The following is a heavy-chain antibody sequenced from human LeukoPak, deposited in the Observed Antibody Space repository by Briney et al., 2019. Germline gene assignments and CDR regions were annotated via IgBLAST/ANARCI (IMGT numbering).Heavy chain of an antibody. CDR3: AKGPAPRLGEFSYHALVDY. Sequence: GGSLRLSCAASGFTFSSHNMNWVRQAPGKGLEWVAFISYDGSNENIADSVKGRFIISRDNSKNTLYLQMNSLRAEDTAVYYCAKGPAPRLGEFSYHALVDYWGQGTLVTVSS. D-gene: IGHD3-16*02. CDR1: GFTFSSHN. V-gene: IGHV3-30*18. J-gene: IGHJ4*02. CDR2: ISYDGSNE.